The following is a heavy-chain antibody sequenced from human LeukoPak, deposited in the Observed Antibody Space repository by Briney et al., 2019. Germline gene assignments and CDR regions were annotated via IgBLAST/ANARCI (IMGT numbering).Heavy chain of an antibody. Sequence: GGSLRLSCAASGFTFSSYSMNWVRQAPGKGLEWVSSISSSSSYIYYADSVKGRFTISRDNAKNTLYLQMNSLRAEDTAVYYCARDGSSIQLWYYYYYYMDAWGKGTTVTVSS. V-gene: IGHV3-21*04. CDR1: GFTFSSYS. CDR2: ISSSSSYI. CDR3: ARDGSSIQLWYYYYYYMDA. J-gene: IGHJ6*03. D-gene: IGHD5-18*01.